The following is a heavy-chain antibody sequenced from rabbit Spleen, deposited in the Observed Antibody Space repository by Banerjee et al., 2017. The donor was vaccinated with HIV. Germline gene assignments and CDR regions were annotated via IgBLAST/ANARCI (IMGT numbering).Heavy chain of an antibody. J-gene: IGHJ4*01. CDR1: AFDFSSGG. D-gene: IGHD4-1*01. CDR2: IDPVFGST. Sequence: QEQLTETGGGLVQPGGSLKLSCKASAFDFSSGGVSWVRQAPGKGLEWIGYIDPVFGSTYYASWVNGRFTISSHNAQNTLYLQLNSLTAADTATYFCVKEVAVKFNLWGQGTLVTVS. V-gene: IGHV1S47*01. CDR3: VKEVAVKFNL.